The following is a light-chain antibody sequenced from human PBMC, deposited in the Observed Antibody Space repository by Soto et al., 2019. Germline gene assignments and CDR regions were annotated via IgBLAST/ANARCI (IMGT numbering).Light chain of an antibody. Sequence: IVLTQSPSTRSVSPGERTTLSVKASQSVSSNVVWYQQKPGQAPRLLIYYASTRATGIPARFSGSGSGTEFTLTISSLQSEDLAVYYCQQYDNWPRTFGQGTKVDIK. J-gene: IGKJ1*01. V-gene: IGKV3-15*01. CDR3: QQYDNWPRT. CDR2: YAS. CDR1: QSVSSN.